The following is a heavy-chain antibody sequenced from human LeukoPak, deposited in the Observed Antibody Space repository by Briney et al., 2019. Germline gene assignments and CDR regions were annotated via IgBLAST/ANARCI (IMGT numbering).Heavy chain of an antibody. CDR2: IWYDGSNK. Sequence: GGSLRLSCAASGFTFSSYGMHRVRQAPGKGLEWVAVIWYDGSNKYYADSVKGRFTISRDNSKNTLYLQMNSLRAEDTAVYYCARSRYYYDSSGYPHDAFDIWGQGTMVTVSS. CDR1: GFTFSSYG. J-gene: IGHJ3*02. V-gene: IGHV3-33*01. CDR3: ARSRYYYDSSGYPHDAFDI. D-gene: IGHD3-22*01.